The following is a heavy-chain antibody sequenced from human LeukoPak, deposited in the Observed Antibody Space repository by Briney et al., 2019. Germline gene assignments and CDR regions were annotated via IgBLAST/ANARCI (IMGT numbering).Heavy chain of an antibody. J-gene: IGHJ4*02. Sequence: GESLRLSCAASGFTFTTYWMSWVRQAPGKGLEWVANIKQDGTEKYYVDSVKGRFTISRDNAKNSLYLQMNSLRAEDTAVYYCARVLYSSGWRTFDYWGQGTLVTVSS. D-gene: IGHD6-19*01. CDR2: IKQDGTEK. CDR3: ARVLYSSGWRTFDY. V-gene: IGHV3-7*01. CDR1: GFTFTTYW.